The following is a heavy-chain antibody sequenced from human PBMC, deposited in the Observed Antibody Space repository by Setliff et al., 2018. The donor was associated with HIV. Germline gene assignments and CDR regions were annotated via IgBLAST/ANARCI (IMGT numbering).Heavy chain of an antibody. J-gene: IGHJ4*02. D-gene: IGHD3-22*01. CDR3: ARGGGSNGYFFDS. Sequence: SVKVSCKASGGTFSSYAINWVRQAPGHGLEWMGKIIPLLDRTHYVQKFQGRVTFSADESTTTAYMELRSLKYEDAAVYYCARGGGSNGYFFDSWGQGTLVTVSS. V-gene: IGHV1-69*11. CDR1: GGTFSSYA. CDR2: IIPLLDRT.